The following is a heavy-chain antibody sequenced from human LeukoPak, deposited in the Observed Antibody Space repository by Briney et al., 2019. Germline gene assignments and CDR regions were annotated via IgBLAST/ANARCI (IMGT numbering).Heavy chain of an antibody. CDR2: INHSGST. Sequence: SETLSLTCAVYGGSFSGYYWSWIRQPPGKGLEWIGEINHSGSTNYNPSLKSRVTISVDTSKNQFSLKLSSVTAADTAVYYCARGYYDFWSGYFDYWGQGTLVTVSS. V-gene: IGHV4-34*01. D-gene: IGHD3-3*01. CDR3: ARGYYDFWSGYFDY. J-gene: IGHJ4*02. CDR1: GGSFSGYY.